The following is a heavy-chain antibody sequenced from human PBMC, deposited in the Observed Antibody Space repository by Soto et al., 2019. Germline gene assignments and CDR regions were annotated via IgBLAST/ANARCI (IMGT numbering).Heavy chain of an antibody. CDR3: ARDTDSDTWNDPFDY. Sequence: EVQLVESGGGLVQPGRSLRLSCAASGFTFDDFAMHWVRQAPGKGLEWVSGISWNSGSTDYAASVKGRFIISRDNARNSLYLQMNSLRPEDTALYYCARDTDSDTWNDPFDYWGQGARVIVS. CDR2: ISWNSGST. J-gene: IGHJ4*02. CDR1: GFTFDDFA. V-gene: IGHV3-9*01. D-gene: IGHD1-1*01.